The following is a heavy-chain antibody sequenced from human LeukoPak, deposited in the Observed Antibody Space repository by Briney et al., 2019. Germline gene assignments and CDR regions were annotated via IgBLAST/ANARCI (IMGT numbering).Heavy chain of an antibody. Sequence: SETLSLTCTVSGGSISSYYWSWIRQPPGEGLEWIGYLYYSGSTNYNPSLKSPVTISVDTAKNQCSLKLSSVTAADTAVYYCARDAYCAFDSWGQGTLVTVSS. CDR2: LYYSGST. V-gene: IGHV4-59*01. D-gene: IGHD1-26*01. J-gene: IGHJ5*01. CDR3: ARDAYCAFDS. CDR1: GGSISSYY.